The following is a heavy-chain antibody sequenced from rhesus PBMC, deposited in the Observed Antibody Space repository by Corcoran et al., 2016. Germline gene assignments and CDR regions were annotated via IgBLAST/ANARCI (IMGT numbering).Heavy chain of an antibody. CDR1: GFTFSSYG. V-gene: IGHV3S5*01. J-gene: IGHJ5-1*01. Sequence: EVQLVESGGGLVQPGGSLRLSCAASGFTFSSYGMSWVRQAPGKGLEWVSYISNGGGSTYYADSVNGRFTISRDNSKNTLSLQMNSLRAEDTAVYYCAKDSGSLGFDVWGPGVLVTVSS. CDR3: AKDSGSLGFDV. D-gene: IGHD6-25*01. CDR2: ISNGGGST.